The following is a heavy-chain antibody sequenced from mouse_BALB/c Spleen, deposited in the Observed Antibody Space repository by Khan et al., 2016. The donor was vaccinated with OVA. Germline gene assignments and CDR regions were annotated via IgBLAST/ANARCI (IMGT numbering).Heavy chain of an antibody. CDR1: GFTFSSYA. D-gene: IGHD1-1*01. Sequence: EVELVESGGGLVKPGGSLKLSCAASGFTFSSYAMSWVRQTPEKRLEWVATISSGGSYTYYPDSVKGRFTISRDNAKNTLYLQMSSLRSEDTAMXYCASRITTDYFDYWGQGTTLTVSS. CDR3: ASRITTDYFDY. CDR2: ISSGGSYT. V-gene: IGHV5-9-1*01. J-gene: IGHJ2*01.